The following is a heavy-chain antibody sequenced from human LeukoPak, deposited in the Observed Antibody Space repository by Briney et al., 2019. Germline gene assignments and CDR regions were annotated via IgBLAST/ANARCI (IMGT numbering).Heavy chain of an antibody. D-gene: IGHD6-13*01. Sequence: GGSLRLSCAASGFTFSSYVMHWVRQAPGKGLEWVAVISYDGSNKYYADSVKGRFTISRDNSKNTLYLQMNSLRAEDTAVYYCANSINSWYGYYGMDVWGQGTTVTVSS. CDR2: ISYDGSNK. J-gene: IGHJ6*02. V-gene: IGHV3-30*18. CDR1: GFTFSSYV. CDR3: ANSINSWYGYYGMDV.